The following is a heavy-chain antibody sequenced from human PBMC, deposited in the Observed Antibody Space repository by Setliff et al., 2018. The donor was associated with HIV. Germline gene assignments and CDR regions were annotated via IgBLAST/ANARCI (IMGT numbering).Heavy chain of an antibody. Sequence: PSETLSLTRAVSGYSISSGCYWGWIRQPPGKGLEWIGSMYHTGSTYYSPSLNSRFTISVDTSKNQFSLKLRSVTAADTAMYYCARQPLYNDYDWRSYYFDYWGQGSLVTAPQ. CDR3: ARQPLYNDYDWRSYYFDY. J-gene: IGHJ4*02. CDR1: GYSISSGCY. V-gene: IGHV4-38-2*01. CDR2: MYHTGST. D-gene: IGHD5-12*01.